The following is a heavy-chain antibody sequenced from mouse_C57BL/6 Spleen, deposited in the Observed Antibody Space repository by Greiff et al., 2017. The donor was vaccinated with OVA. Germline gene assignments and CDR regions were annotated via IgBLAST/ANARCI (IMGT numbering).Heavy chain of an antibody. J-gene: IGHJ3*01. Sequence: QVQLQQPGAELVKPGASVKMSCKASGYTFTSYWITWVKQRPGQGLEWIGDIYPGSGSTNYNEKFKSKATLPVDTSSSTAYMQLSSLTSEDSAVYYCARWGGSSAWFAYWGQGTLVTVSA. CDR1: GYTFTSYW. D-gene: IGHD1-1*01. CDR3: ARWGGSSAWFAY. V-gene: IGHV1-55*01. CDR2: IYPGSGST.